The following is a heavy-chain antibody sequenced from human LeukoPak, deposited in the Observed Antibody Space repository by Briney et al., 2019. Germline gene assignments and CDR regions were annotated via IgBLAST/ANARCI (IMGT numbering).Heavy chain of an antibody. CDR3: ARSYEDYVEPYFDY. D-gene: IGHD3-16*01. CDR2: INPNSGGT. V-gene: IGHV1-2*02. Sequence: ASVKVSCKASGYTFTGYYMHWVRQAPGQGLEWVGWINPNSGGTNYAQKFQGRVTMTRDTSISTAYMELSRLRSDDTAVYYCARSYEDYVEPYFDYWGQGTLVTVSS. J-gene: IGHJ4*02. CDR1: GYTFTGYY.